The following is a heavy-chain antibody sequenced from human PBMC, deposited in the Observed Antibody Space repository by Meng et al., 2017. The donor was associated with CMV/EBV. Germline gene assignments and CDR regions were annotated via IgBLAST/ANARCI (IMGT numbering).Heavy chain of an antibody. CDR2: IHSDGVSA. CDR3: ARMFNYDFSRGGMDV. D-gene: IGHD3-3*01. Sequence: GESLKISCGGSGFTFGSYWMHWVRQVPGKGLVWISRIHSDGVSAYDAGSVMGRFTISRDNAKNTVYLQMNSLRPEDTAVYYCARMFNYDFSRGGMDVWGQGTTVTVSS. CDR1: GFTFGSYW. V-gene: IGHV3-74*01. J-gene: IGHJ6*02.